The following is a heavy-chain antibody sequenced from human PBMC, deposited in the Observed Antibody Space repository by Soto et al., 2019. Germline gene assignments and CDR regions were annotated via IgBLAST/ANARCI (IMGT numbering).Heavy chain of an antibody. V-gene: IGHV3-33*01. CDR3: ARDYLAPDLFTVNWFDP. D-gene: IGHD2-21*01. CDR1: GFTFSSYG. CDR2: IWYDGSNK. J-gene: IGHJ5*02. Sequence: QVQLVESGGGMVQPGRSLRLSCAASGFTFSSYGMHWVRQAPGKGLEWVAVIWYDGSNKYYADSVKGRFTISRDNSKNTLYLQMNSLRAEDTAVYYCARDYLAPDLFTVNWFDPWGQGTLVTVSS.